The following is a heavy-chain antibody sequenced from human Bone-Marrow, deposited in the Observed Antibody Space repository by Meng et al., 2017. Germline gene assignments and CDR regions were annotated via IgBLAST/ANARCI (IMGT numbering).Heavy chain of an antibody. CDR2: INTKGGDT. CDR1: GSNFPEDY. Sequence: QLVQAGSTAQKPGADVEVSCKPSGSNFPEDYIHWVRRAPGQGLGLIGRINTKGGDTHYAQKFQARVTMPGDTSISTAYMELSGLRSDDTAMYYCARDEDISAAGKLFGDYWGQGTLVTVSS. V-gene: IGHV1-2*06. D-gene: IGHD6-25*01. CDR3: ARDEDISAAGKLFGDY. J-gene: IGHJ4*02.